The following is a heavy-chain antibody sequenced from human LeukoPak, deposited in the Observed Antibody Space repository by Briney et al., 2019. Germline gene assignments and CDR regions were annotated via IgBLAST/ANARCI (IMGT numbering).Heavy chain of an antibody. V-gene: IGHV3-23*01. CDR3: AKGYSSSWKLFDY. J-gene: IGHJ4*02. D-gene: IGHD6-13*01. CDR1: GFTFSSYA. Sequence: GGSLRLSCAASGFTFSSYAMKWVRQAPGKGLKWVSTISGSGGSTYYADSVKGRFTISRDNSKNTLYLQMNSLRAEDTAVYYCAKGYSSSWKLFDYWGQGTLVTVSS. CDR2: ISGSGGST.